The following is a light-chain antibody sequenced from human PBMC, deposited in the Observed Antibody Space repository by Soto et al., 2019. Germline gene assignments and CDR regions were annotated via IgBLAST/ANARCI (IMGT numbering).Light chain of an antibody. CDR3: QQCGTSRT. J-gene: IGKJ1*01. CDR2: GAS. CDR1: QSISNSY. V-gene: IGKV3-20*01. Sequence: EIVLTQSPGTLSLSPGERATLSCRASQSISNSYLAWYQQKPGQARRLLIYGASNRATGIPDRFSGSGSGTDFTLSISRQEPEDFAVYYCQQCGTSRTFGQGTKVEIK.